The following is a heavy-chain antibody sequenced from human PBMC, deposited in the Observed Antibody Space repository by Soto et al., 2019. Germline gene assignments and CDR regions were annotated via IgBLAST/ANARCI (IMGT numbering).Heavy chain of an antibody. Sequence: QVQLQQWGAGLLKPSETLSLTCAVYGGSFSGYYWSWIRQPPGKGLEWIGEINHSGSTNYNPSLKSQVNISVDTSNNQFSLKLSSVTAADTAVYYCARARYNWNYYFDYWGQGTLVTVSS. J-gene: IGHJ4*02. CDR2: INHSGST. CDR3: ARARYNWNYYFDY. CDR1: GGSFSGYY. D-gene: IGHD1-20*01. V-gene: IGHV4-34*01.